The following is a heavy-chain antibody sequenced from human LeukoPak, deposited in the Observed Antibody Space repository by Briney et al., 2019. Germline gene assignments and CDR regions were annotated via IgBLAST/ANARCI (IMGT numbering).Heavy chain of an antibody. J-gene: IGHJ4*02. CDR2: ISGSGGST. Sequence: PGGSLRLSCAASGFTFSSYAMSWVRQAPGKGLEWVSAISGSGGSTYYADSVKGWFTISRDNSKNTLYLQMNSLRAEDTAVYYCAKVERDFWSGYPDYWGQGTLVTVSS. CDR1: GFTFSSYA. D-gene: IGHD3-3*01. CDR3: AKVERDFWSGYPDY. V-gene: IGHV3-23*01.